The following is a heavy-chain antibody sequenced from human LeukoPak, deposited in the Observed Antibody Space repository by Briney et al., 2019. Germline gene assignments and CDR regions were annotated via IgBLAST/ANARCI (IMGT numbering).Heavy chain of an antibody. CDR2: ISSSSSYI. D-gene: IGHD1-26*01. CDR3: AREWERYSFDY. V-gene: IGHV3-21*01. J-gene: IGHJ4*02. Sequence: GGSLRLSCAASGFTFSSYSMYWVRQAPGKGLEWVSSISSSSSYIYYADSVKGRFTISRDNAKNSLYLQMNSLRAEDTAVYYCAREWERYSFDYWGQGTLVTVSS. CDR1: GFTFSSYS.